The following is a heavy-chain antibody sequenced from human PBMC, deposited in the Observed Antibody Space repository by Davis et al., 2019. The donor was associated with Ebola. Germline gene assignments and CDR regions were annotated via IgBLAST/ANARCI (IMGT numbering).Heavy chain of an antibody. CDR1: GFTFSSYW. CDR2: INSDGSST. J-gene: IGHJ6*02. V-gene: IGHV3-74*01. CDR3: ASSQGGYYYYYYGMDV. Sequence: GESLKISCAASGFTFSSYWMHWVRQAPGKGLVWVSRINSDGSSTSYADSVKGRFTISRDNAKNTLYLQMNSLRAEDTAVYYCASSQGGYYYYYYGMDVWGQGTTVTVSS. D-gene: IGHD3-16*01.